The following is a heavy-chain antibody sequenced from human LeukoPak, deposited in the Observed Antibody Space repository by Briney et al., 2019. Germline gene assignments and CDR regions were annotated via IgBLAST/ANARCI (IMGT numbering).Heavy chain of an antibody. V-gene: IGHV1-69*04. D-gene: IGHD3-3*01. J-gene: IGHJ6*02. Sequence: SVKVSCKASGGTFSSYAISWVRQAPGQGLEWMGRIIPILGIANYAQKFQGRVTITADKSTSTAYMELSSLRSEDTAVYYCARVETAHYGMDVWGQGTTVTVSS. CDR2: IIPILGIA. CDR1: GGTFSSYA. CDR3: ARVETAHYGMDV.